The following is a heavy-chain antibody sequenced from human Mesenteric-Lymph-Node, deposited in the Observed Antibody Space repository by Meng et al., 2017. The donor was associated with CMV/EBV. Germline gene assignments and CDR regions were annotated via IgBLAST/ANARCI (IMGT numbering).Heavy chain of an antibody. J-gene: IGHJ4*02. CDR2: IYRGDNT. CDR3: TGDSVSNPNLDY. D-gene: IGHD3-10*01. V-gene: IGHV3-66*01. CDR1: GFNVRAKY. Sequence: EWLRVGLGGVLVQPGGSLRLSCAASGFNVRAKYMSWVRQAPGKGLEWVCIIYRGDNTYYIDSVKDRFTVSRDNSKNTMYLQMNSLRVEDTAVYYCTGDSVSNPNLDYWGQGTLVTVSS.